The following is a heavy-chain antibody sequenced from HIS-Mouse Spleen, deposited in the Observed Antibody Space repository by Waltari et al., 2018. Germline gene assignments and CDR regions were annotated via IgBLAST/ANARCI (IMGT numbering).Heavy chain of an antibody. CDR1: GGSISSSSYY. CDR3: AREIPYSSSWYDWYFDL. Sequence: QLQLQESGPGLVKPSETLSLTCTVSGGSISSSSYYWGWIRQPPGKGLEWIGSIYYVGITYYNPSLNSRVTISVDTSKNQFSLKLSSVTAADTAVYYCAREIPYSSSWYDWYFDLWGRGTLVTVSS. V-gene: IGHV4-39*07. D-gene: IGHD6-13*01. CDR2: IYYVGIT. J-gene: IGHJ2*01.